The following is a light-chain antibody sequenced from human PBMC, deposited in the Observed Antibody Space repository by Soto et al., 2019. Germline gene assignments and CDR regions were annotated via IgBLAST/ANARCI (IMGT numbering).Light chain of an antibody. CDR3: QQYYSSPGT. CDR2: WAS. J-gene: IGKJ3*01. CDR1: HSLFANSNTNNC. V-gene: IGKV4-1*01. Sequence: DIVMTQSPDSLAVSLGGSSAINCNSSHSLFANSNTNNCLAWYQHKPGQPPKMLILWASIRESGVPDRFSGSGSVTDFTLTISSLQAEDAAVYYCQQYYSSPGTFGLGTKVDIK.